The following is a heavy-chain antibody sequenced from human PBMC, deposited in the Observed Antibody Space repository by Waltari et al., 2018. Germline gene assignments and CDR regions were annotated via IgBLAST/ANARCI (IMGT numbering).Heavy chain of an antibody. D-gene: IGHD1-20*01. CDR3: ATPFYNWDDPLHS. V-gene: IGHV3-23*01. CDR1: GFTCSNFP. J-gene: IGHJ4*02. CDR2: ITVADDT. Sequence: EVQLLASGGGLVQPGGSLSLSCAASGFTCSNFPINWVRLAPGTGLEWVSAITVADDTYYADSLRGRFTISRDSSKDTVHLQINGLRVEDTAVYYCATPFYNWDDPLHSWGQGTQVTVSS.